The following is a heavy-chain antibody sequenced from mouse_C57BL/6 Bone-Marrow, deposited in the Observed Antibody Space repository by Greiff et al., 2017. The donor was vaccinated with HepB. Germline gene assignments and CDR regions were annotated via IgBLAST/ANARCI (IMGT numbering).Heavy chain of an antibody. CDR3: ARDELGFAY. CDR1: GFTFSDYY. V-gene: IGHV5-16*01. Sequence: GQVVESEGGLVQPGSSMKLSCTASGFTFSDYYMAWVRQVPEKGLEWVANINYDGSSTYYLDSLKSRFIISRDNAKNILYLQMSSLKSEDTATYYCARDELGFAYWGQGTLVTVSA. D-gene: IGHD3-3*01. CDR2: INYDGSST. J-gene: IGHJ3*01.